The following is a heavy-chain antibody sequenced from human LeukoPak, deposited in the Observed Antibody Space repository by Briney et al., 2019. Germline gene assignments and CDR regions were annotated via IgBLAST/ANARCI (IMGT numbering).Heavy chain of an antibody. CDR1: GGSISSSSYY. CDR2: IYYSGST. V-gene: IGHV4-39*01. D-gene: IGHD5-18*01. Sequence: PSETLSLTCTVSGGSISSSSYYWGWIRQPPGKGLEWIGSIYYSGSTYYNPSLKSRVTISVDTSKNQFSLKLSSVTAADTAVYYCATKRGYSYEGGWFDYWGQGTLVTVSS. J-gene: IGHJ4*02. CDR3: ATKRGYSYEGGWFDY.